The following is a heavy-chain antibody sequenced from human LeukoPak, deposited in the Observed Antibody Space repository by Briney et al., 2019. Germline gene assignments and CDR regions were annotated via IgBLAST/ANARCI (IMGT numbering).Heavy chain of an antibody. CDR1: GGAISSTNG. Sequence: AETETLICAVSGGAISSTNGWNWVRQPPGKGLEWIGEIYHSGSTNYNPSLKSRVTISKDKSKNQFSLRLSSVSAADTAVYYCAGRLVGSGGRFDYWGQKTGLRVSS. V-gene: IGHV4-4*02. J-gene: IGHJ4*02. CDR2: IYHSGST. CDR3: AGRLVGSGGRFDY. D-gene: IGHD2-15*01.